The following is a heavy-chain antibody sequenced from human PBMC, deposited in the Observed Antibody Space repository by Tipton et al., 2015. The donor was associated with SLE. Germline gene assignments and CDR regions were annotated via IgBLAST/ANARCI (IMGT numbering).Heavy chain of an antibody. Sequence: SLRLSCAASGFTVSSNYMSWVRQAPGKGLEWVSDIYSGGSTYYADSVKGRFTISRDNSKNTLYLQMNSLRAEDTAVYYCARDRATVTGDYYYYYGMDVWGQGTTVTVSS. CDR2: IYSGGST. D-gene: IGHD4-17*01. CDR3: ARDRATVTGDYYYYYGMDV. J-gene: IGHJ6*02. CDR1: GFTVSSNY. V-gene: IGHV3-53*05.